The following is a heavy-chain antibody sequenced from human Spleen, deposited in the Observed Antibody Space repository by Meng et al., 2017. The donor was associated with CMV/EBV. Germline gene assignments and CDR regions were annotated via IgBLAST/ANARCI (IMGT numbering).Heavy chain of an antibody. D-gene: IGHD2-2*01. CDR3: ARDFEIPATLRGMDV. CDR2: IRYDRSKV. Sequence: GESLKISCAASGFIFSNYGMHWVRQAPGKGLEWMAFIRYDRSKVYYADSVKGRFTISRDNSNITLALQMRSLRVEDTAVYYCARDFEIPATLRGMDVWGQGTTVTVSS. V-gene: IGHV3-30*02. CDR1: GFIFSNYG. J-gene: IGHJ6*02.